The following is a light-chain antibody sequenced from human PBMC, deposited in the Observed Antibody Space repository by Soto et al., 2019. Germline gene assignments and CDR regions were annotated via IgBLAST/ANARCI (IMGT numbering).Light chain of an antibody. V-gene: IGKV1-8*01. Sequence: AVLMTQSPSSLSASTGDRDTITCRASQGISSYLAWYQQKPGKAPKLLIYAASTLQSGVPSRFSGSGSGTDFTLTISCLQSEDFATYYCQQYYSYPRTFGQGTKVDTK. CDR1: QGISSY. CDR2: AAS. J-gene: IGKJ1*01. CDR3: QQYYSYPRT.